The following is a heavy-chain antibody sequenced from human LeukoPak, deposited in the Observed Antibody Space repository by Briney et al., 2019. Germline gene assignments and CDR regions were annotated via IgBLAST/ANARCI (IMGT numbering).Heavy chain of an antibody. Sequence: PGGSLRLSCAASGFTFSSYGMHWVRQAPGKGLEWVAFIRYDGNNKYYADSVKGRFTISRDNSKNTLYLQMNSLRAEDTAVYYCARVVGLYYYDSSGYFDYWGQGTLVTVSS. D-gene: IGHD3-22*01. CDR1: GFTFSSYG. CDR2: IRYDGNNK. J-gene: IGHJ4*02. V-gene: IGHV3-30*02. CDR3: ARVVGLYYYDSSGYFDY.